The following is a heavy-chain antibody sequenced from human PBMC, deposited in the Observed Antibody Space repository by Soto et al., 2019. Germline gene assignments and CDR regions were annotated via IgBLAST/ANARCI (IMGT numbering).Heavy chain of an antibody. CDR3: ARDNHDSSGKFDY. CDR2: FDPEGGEA. J-gene: IGHJ4*02. V-gene: IGHV1-24*01. Sequence: ASVKVSCKISGHTLTELSIHWVRQAPGKGLEWMGGFDPEGGEAIYAQKWHGRVTVTRDTSTSTVYMELSSLTSEDTAVYYCARDNHDSSGKFDYWGQGTLVTVS. D-gene: IGHD3-22*01. CDR1: GHTLTELS.